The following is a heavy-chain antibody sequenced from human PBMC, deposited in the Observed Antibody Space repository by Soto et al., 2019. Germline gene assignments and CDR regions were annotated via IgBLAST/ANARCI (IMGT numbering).Heavy chain of an antibody. Sequence: GGSLRLSCAASGFTFSSYGMHWVRQAPGKGLEWVAVIWYDGSNKYYADSVKGRFTISRDNSKNTLYLQMNSLRAEDTAVYYCARVVVAAQSYYYYYMDVWGKGTTVTVSS. CDR1: GFTFSSYG. J-gene: IGHJ6*03. CDR2: IWYDGSNK. CDR3: ARVVVAAQSYYYYYMDV. D-gene: IGHD2-2*01. V-gene: IGHV3-33*01.